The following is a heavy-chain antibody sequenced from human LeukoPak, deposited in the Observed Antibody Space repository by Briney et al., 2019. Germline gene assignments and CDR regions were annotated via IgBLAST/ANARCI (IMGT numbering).Heavy chain of an antibody. V-gene: IGHV1-46*01. CDR3: ASNQIMTNYYYYMDV. CDR2: INPSGGST. Sequence: ASVKVSCKASGYTFTSYYMHWVRQAPGQGLEWMGMINPSGGSTSYAQKFQGRVTMTRDMSTSTVYMELSSLRSEDTAVYYCASNQIMTNYYYYMDVWGKGTTVTVSS. CDR1: GYTFTSYY. D-gene: IGHD3-16*01. J-gene: IGHJ6*03.